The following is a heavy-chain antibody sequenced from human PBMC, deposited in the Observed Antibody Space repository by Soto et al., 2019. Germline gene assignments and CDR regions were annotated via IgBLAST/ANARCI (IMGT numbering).Heavy chain of an antibody. CDR3: ARDLCSGGSCYRSAFDI. J-gene: IGHJ3*02. Sequence: QVQLVESGGGVVQPGRSLRLSCAASGFTFSSYAMHWVRQAPGKGLEWVAVISYDGSTKYYADSVKGRFTISRDNSKNTLYLQMNSLRAEDTAVYYCARDLCSGGSCYRSAFDIWGQGTMVTVSS. D-gene: IGHD2-15*01. V-gene: IGHV3-30-3*01. CDR1: GFTFSSYA. CDR2: ISYDGSTK.